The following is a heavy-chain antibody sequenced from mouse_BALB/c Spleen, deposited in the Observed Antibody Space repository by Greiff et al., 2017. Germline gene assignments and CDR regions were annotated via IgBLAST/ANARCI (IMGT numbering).Heavy chain of an antibody. Sequence: DVKLVESGAELVRPGALVKLSCKASGFNIKDYYMHWVKQRPEQGLEWIGWIDPENGNTIYDPKFQGKASITADTSSNTAYLQLSSLTSEDTAVYYCARGGGGFPFAYWGQGTLVTVSA. J-gene: IGHJ3*01. CDR1: GFNIKDYY. D-gene: IGHD1-1*02. V-gene: IGHV14-1*02. CDR3: ARGGGGFPFAY. CDR2: IDPENGNT.